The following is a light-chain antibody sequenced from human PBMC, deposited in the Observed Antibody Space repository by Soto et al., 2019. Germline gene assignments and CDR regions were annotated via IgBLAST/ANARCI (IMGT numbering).Light chain of an antibody. V-gene: IGKV3-15*01. CDR2: GAS. Sequence: IVLTQSPATLSMSPGERATLSCKATQDIXSNLAWYQHRPGQAPRVLXYGASIRPTGSPARFSGSGSGTDFTLTISSLHAEDVAVYYFQHYTTITRTFGQGTKVDIK. J-gene: IGKJ1*01. CDR3: QHYTTITRT. CDR1: QDIXSN.